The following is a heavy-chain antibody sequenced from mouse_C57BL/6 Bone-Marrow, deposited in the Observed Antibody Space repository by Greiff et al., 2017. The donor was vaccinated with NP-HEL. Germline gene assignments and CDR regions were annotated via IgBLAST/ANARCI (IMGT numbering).Heavy chain of an antibody. CDR3: ARVDYGSSSYFDY. Sequence: QVQLQQSGAELVRPGASVKLSCKASGYTFTDYYINWVKQRPGQGLEWIARIYPGSGNTYYNEKFKGKATLTAEKSSSTAYMQLSSLTSEDSAVYCCARVDYGSSSYFDYWGQGTTLTVSS. CDR1: GYTFTDYY. D-gene: IGHD1-1*01. V-gene: IGHV1-76*01. J-gene: IGHJ2*01. CDR2: IYPGSGNT.